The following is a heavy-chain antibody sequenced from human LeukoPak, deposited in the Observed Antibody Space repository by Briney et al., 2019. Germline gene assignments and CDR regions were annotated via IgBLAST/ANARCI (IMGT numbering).Heavy chain of an antibody. V-gene: IGHV4-34*01. CDR3: ARGPTTYYNFWSGPVFDY. D-gene: IGHD3-3*01. J-gene: IGHJ4*02. CDR1: GGPFSGYY. CDR2: INHSGTT. Sequence: SETLSLTCAVYGGPFSGYYCSWIRQPPGKGLEWIGEINHSGTTNYNPSLKSRVTISVDTSKNQFSLNLSSVTAADTAVYYCARGPTTYYNFWSGPVFDYWGQGALVTVSS.